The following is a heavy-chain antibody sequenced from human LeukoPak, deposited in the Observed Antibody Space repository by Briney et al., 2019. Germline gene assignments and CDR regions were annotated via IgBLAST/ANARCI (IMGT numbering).Heavy chain of an antibody. D-gene: IGHD5-18*01. Sequence: SETLSLTCAVYGGSFSGYYWSWICQPPGKGLEWIGEINHSGSTNYNPSLKSRVTISVDTSKNQFSLKLSSVTAADTAVYYCARAPPDTAMVVDYWGQGTLVTVSS. V-gene: IGHV4-34*01. CDR3: ARAPPDTAMVVDY. CDR2: INHSGST. CDR1: GGSFSGYY. J-gene: IGHJ4*02.